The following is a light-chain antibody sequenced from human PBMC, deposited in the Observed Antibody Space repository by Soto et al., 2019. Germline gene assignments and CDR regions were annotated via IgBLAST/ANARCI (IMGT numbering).Light chain of an antibody. Sequence: EIVLTQSPATLSLSPGERATLSCRASQSVSSYLAWYQQKPGQAPRLLIYDASNRATGIPARFSGSGSGTDFTLTISSLEPEEFAVYYCQQRSNWPFTVGPGTKVDI. V-gene: IGKV3-11*01. CDR3: QQRSNWPFT. J-gene: IGKJ3*01. CDR2: DAS. CDR1: QSVSSY.